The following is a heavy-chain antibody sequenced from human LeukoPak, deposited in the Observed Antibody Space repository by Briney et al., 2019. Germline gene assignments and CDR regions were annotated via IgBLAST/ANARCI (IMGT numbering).Heavy chain of an antibody. V-gene: IGHV4-30-2*01. Sequence: PSETLSLTCTVSGGSISSGGYYWSWIRQPPGKGLEWIGYIYHSGSTYYNPSLKSRVTISVDRSKNQFSLKLSSVTAADTAVYYCARAGGEPAAMFGRINFDYWGQGTLVTVSS. CDR1: GGSISSGGYY. CDR2: IYHSGST. CDR3: ARAGGEPAAMFGRINFDY. J-gene: IGHJ4*02. D-gene: IGHD2-2*01.